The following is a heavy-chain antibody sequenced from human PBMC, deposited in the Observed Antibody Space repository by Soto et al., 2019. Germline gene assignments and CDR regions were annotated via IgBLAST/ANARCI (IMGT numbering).Heavy chain of an antibody. CDR1: GYSFTSYW. Sequence: GESLKISCKGSGYSFTSYWIGWVRQMPGKGLEWMGIIYPGDSDTRYSPSFQGQVTISADKSISTAYLKLSSVTAADTAVYYCARVGRLIVNHGWSYYYYGMDVWGQGTTVTVSS. V-gene: IGHV5-51*01. CDR2: IYPGDSDT. D-gene: IGHD3-16*02. J-gene: IGHJ6*02. CDR3: ARVGRLIVNHGWSYYYYGMDV.